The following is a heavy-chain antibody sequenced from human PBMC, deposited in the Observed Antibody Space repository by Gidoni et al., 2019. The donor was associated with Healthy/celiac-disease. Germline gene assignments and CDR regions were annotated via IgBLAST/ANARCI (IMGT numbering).Heavy chain of an antibody. CDR2: IKSKTDGGTT. J-gene: IGHJ4*02. V-gene: IGHV3-15*01. CDR1: GFTFSNAW. Sequence: EVQLVESGGGLVKPGGSLRLSCAASGFTFSNAWLSWVRPAPGKGLEWVGRIKSKTDGGTTDYAAPVKGRFTISRDDSKNTLYLQMNSLKTEDTAVYYCTTDAGSSGYYSLYYFDYWGQGTLVTVSS. CDR3: TTDAGSSGYYSLYYFDY. D-gene: IGHD3-22*01.